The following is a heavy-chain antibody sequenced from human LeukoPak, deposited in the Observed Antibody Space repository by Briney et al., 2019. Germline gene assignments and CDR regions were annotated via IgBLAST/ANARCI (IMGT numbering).Heavy chain of an antibody. CDR1: GYTFTGYY. V-gene: IGHV1-2*02. Sequence: ASVKVSCKASGYTFTGYYVHWVRQAPGQGLEWMGWINPKSGDTDYAQKFQDRVTMTRDTSTSTAYMELSSLTSDDTAVYYCARSGRGPRGLSHYFFDYWGQGTLVTVSS. D-gene: IGHD3-10*01. CDR2: INPKSGDT. J-gene: IGHJ4*02. CDR3: ARSGRGPRGLSHYFFDY.